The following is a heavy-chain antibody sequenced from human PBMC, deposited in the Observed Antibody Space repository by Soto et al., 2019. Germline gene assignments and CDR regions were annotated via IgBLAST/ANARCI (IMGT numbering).Heavy chain of an antibody. Sequence: EVQLVESGGGLVQPGGSLRLSCAASGFTFSSYSMNRVRQAPGKGLEWVSYISSSSSTIYYADSVKGRFTISRDNAKNSLYLQMNSLRDEDTAVYYCARDTPGFYCSSTSCPRFDYWGQGTLVTVSS. CDR2: ISSSSSTI. V-gene: IGHV3-48*02. J-gene: IGHJ4*02. CDR1: GFTFSSYS. D-gene: IGHD2-2*01. CDR3: ARDTPGFYCSSTSCPRFDY.